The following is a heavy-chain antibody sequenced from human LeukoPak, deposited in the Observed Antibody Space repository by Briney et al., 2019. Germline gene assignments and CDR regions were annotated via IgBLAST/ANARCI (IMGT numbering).Heavy chain of an antibody. CDR1: GFTFSSYG. V-gene: IGHV3-23*01. J-gene: IGHJ5*02. D-gene: IGHD6-19*01. Sequence: GGSLRLSCAASGFTFSSYGMSWVRQAPGKGLGWVSAISGSGGSTYYADSVKGRFTISRDNSKNTLYLQMNSLRAEDTAVYYCAKDSRSSGWYNWFDPWGQGTLVTVSS. CDR3: AKDSRSSGWYNWFDP. CDR2: ISGSGGST.